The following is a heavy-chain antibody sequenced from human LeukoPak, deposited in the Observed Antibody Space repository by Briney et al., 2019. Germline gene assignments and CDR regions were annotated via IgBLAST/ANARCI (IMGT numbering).Heavy chain of an antibody. D-gene: IGHD2-15*01. J-gene: IGHJ4*01. CDR1: GFTFSDYG. Sequence: RSLTLSCAASGFTFSDYGMHWVSQAPGKGLEWVALISYDGVNKIYADSVVGGFTISRDTYSNALYLQMNSLRVEDTAVYHCAGLLPASRHYFDYWG. CDR2: ISYDGVNK. CDR3: AGLLPASRHYFDY. V-gene: IGHV3-30*03.